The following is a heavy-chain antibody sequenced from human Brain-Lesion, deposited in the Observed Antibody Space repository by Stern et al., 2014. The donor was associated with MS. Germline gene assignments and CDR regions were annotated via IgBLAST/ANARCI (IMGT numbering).Heavy chain of an antibody. CDR3: ARDNKVYGIDV. J-gene: IGHJ6*02. CDR1: GFTFSDHF. Sequence: VQLIPSGGGLVPPGGSLRLSCAASGFTFSDHFIDWVRQAPGKGLEWGGRIRNKANSYSTEYAASVKGRFTFSRDDSKNSLFVQMNSLRIEDTAIYYCARDNKVYGIDVLGQGTSVTVSS. D-gene: IGHD2/OR15-2a*01. V-gene: IGHV3-72*01. CDR2: IRNKANSYST.